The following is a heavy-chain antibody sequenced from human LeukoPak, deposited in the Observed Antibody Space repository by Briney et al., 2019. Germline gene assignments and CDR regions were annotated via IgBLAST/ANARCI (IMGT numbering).Heavy chain of an antibody. V-gene: IGHV4-39*01. CDR3: ARQGTMVAPEDY. J-gene: IGHJ4*02. CDR1: GGSISSSSYY. CDR2: IYYSGST. D-gene: IGHD4/OR15-4a*01. Sequence: SETLSLTCTVSGGSISSSSYYWGWIRQPPGKGLEWIGSIYYSGSTYYNPSLKGRVTISVDTSKNQFSLKLSSVTAADTAVYYCARQGTMVAPEDYWGQGTLVTVSS.